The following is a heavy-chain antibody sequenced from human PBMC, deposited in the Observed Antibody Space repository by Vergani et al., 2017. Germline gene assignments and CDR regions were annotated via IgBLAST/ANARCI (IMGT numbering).Heavy chain of an antibody. J-gene: IGHJ4*02. D-gene: IGHD3-10*01. CDR1: GFKFSDHY. CDR2: IRADTGDT. CDR3: ARDGTYYYGAGSFYLFDY. Sequence: LEESGGGSVKPGGSLRLSCAASGFKFSDHYMSWIRRAPGQGFEWLGWIRADTGDTKYSERLQDRVTLTTDSSTNTAYMELRSLKSDDTAVYYCARDGTYYYGAGSFYLFDYWGQGTLVTVSS. V-gene: IGHV1-18*04.